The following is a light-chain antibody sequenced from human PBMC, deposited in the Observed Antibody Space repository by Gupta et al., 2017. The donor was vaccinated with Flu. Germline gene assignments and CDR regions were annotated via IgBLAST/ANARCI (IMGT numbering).Light chain of an antibody. CDR3: QAYDSSNNVV. CDR1: IVGDKY. CDR2: HDS. V-gene: IGLV3-1*01. Sequence: PGKTASTTCSGDIVGDKYACCYQQTPATPPLLVIYHDSKRPAGPPGRFSASNSGTTAIITISVPEAVEAAYYYHQAYDSSNNVVFGGGTKLTVL. J-gene: IGLJ2*01.